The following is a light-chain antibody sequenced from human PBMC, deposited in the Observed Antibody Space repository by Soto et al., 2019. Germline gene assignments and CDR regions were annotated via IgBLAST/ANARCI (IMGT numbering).Light chain of an antibody. CDR3: LQDHKYPWT. CDR1: QDIRND. V-gene: IGKV1-6*01. CDR2: AAS. J-gene: IGKJ1*01. Sequence: AIPMTQSPSSLSASVGDRVTITCRASQDIRNDLGWYQQKPGKSPKLLIYAASNLQSGVSSRFSGSGSGTDFTLTISSLQPEDFATYYCLQDHKYPWTFGQGTKVDIK.